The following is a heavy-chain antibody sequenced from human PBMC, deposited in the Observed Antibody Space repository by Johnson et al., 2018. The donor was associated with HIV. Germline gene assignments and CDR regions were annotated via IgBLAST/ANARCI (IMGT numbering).Heavy chain of an antibody. Sequence: QMQLVESGGGVVQPGRSLRLSCAASGFTFSSYGMHWVRQAPGKGLEWVAVISYDGSNKYYADSVKGRFTISRDNSRNTLYVHMNSLRAEDTAVYYCARAEQLAGGAFDIWGQGTMVTVSS. CDR1: GFTFSSYG. D-gene: IGHD6-6*01. CDR2: ISYDGSNK. J-gene: IGHJ3*02. CDR3: ARAEQLAGGAFDI. V-gene: IGHV3-30*03.